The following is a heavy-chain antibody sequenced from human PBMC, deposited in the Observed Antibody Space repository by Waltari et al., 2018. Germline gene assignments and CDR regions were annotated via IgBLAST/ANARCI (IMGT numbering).Heavy chain of an antibody. CDR1: GFTFSSYP. CDR2: ISYDGSNK. Sequence: QVQLVESGGGVVQPGRSLRLSCAAPGFTFSSYPLHWVRQAPGKGLEWVAVISYDGSNKYYADSVKGRFTISRDNSKNTLYLQMNSLRAEDTAVYYCARARRVDYWGQGTLVTVSS. V-gene: IGHV3-30-3*01. J-gene: IGHJ4*02. CDR3: ARARRVDY.